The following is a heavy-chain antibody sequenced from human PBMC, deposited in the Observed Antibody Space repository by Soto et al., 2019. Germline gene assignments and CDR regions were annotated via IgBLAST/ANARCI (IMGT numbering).Heavy chain of an antibody. CDR3: ARLPYCSSTSCYSSSWFDP. D-gene: IGHD2-2*01. CDR1: GGSISGYY. J-gene: IGHJ5*02. Sequence: SETLSLTCTVSGGSISGYYWSWIRQPPGKGLQWIGYIYYSGSTNYNPSLKSRVTISVDTSKNQFSLKLSSVTAADTAVYYCARLPYCSSTSCYSSSWFDPWGQGTLVTVSS. V-gene: IGHV4-59*08. CDR2: IYYSGST.